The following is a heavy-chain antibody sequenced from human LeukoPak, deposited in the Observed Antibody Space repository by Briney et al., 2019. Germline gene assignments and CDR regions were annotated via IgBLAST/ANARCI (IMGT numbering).Heavy chain of an antibody. CDR2: ISPYNANT. V-gene: IGHV1-18*01. J-gene: IGHJ4*02. Sequence: ASVKVSCKASGYSFTSYGFSWVRQAPGQGLEWMGWISPYNANTNYAQKFRGRVTMTTDTSTSTAYMELRSLRYDDTAVYYCARGYSYGDYWGQGTLVTVSS. CDR3: ARGYSYGDY. CDR1: GYSFTSYG. D-gene: IGHD5-18*01.